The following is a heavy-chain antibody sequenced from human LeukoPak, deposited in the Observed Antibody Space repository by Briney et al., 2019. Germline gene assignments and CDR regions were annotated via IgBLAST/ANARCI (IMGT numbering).Heavy chain of an antibody. CDR2: INPFNDIT. J-gene: IGHJ6*03. Sequence: ASVKVSCKASGYTSTTSGLAWVRQAPGQGLEWMGWINPFNDITDYAQTFKGRVTMTTDTSTTTAYMELRSLKSDDTAVYYCARLFGELLLPSDHFYYMDVWGKGTAVTVS. CDR3: ARLFGELLLPSDHFYYMDV. D-gene: IGHD3-10*02. V-gene: IGHV1-18*01. CDR1: GYTSTTSG.